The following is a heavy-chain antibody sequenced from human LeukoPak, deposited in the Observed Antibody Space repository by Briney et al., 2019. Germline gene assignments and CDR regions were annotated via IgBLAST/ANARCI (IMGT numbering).Heavy chain of an antibody. J-gene: IGHJ3*02. CDR1: GFTFSSYE. CDR2: ISSSSSTI. Sequence: PGGSLRLSCAASGFTFSSYEMNWVRQAPGKGLEWVSYISSSSSTIYYADSVQGRFTISRDNSKNTLYLQMNSLRAEDTAVYYCAKVRGGSYLYDAFDIWGQGTMVTVSS. V-gene: IGHV3-48*03. CDR3: AKVRGGSYLYDAFDI. D-gene: IGHD3-22*01.